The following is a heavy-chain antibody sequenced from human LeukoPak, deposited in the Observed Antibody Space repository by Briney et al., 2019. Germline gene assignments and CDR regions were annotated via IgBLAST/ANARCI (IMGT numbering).Heavy chain of an antibody. CDR1: GFTFSSYA. D-gene: IGHD3-16*01. J-gene: IGHJ6*03. CDR2: ISGSGGST. CDR3: AKDVGEGWMILRYYMDV. V-gene: IGHV3-23*01. Sequence: PGGSLRLSCAASGFTFSSYAMSWVRQAPGKGLEWVSAISGSGGSTYYADSVKGRFTISRDNSNNTLYLQMNSLRADDTALYFCAKDVGEGWMILRYYMDVWGKGTTVTVSS.